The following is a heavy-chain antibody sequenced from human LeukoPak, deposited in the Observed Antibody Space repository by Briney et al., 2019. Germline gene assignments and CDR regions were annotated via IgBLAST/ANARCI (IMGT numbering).Heavy chain of an antibody. J-gene: IGHJ4*02. CDR3: ARGGGGTYWDY. CDR1: GFTFSSYA. V-gene: IGHV3-64D*06. CDR2: ISSNGGST. D-gene: IGHD2-15*01. Sequence: GGSLRLSCSASGFTFSSYAMHWVRQAPGKGLEYVSAISSNGGSTYYADSVKGRFTISRDNSKNTLYLQMSSLRAEDTAVYYCARGGGGTYWDYWGQGTLVTVSS.